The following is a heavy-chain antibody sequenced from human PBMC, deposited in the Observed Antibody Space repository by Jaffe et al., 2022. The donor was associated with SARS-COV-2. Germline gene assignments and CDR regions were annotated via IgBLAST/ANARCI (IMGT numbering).Heavy chain of an antibody. J-gene: IGHJ6*03. D-gene: IGHD2-2*01. CDR2: ISSGGTYT. CDR3: ARVVGYCSSTSCYFSVVFLSGYYYMDV. CDR1: GFTFSNYS. V-gene: IGHV3-21*01. Sequence: EVQLVESGGGLVKPGGSLRLSCAVSGFTFSNYSMSWVRQAPGKGLEWVSSISSGGTYTYYADSLKGRFTISRDNARNSLSLQMNSLRAEDTAVYYCARVVGYCSSTSCYFSVVFLSGYYYMDVWGKGTTVTVSS.